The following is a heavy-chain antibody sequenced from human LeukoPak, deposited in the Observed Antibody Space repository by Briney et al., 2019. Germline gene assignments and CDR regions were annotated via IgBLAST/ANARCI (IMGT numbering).Heavy chain of an antibody. CDR2: MNPNSGNT. D-gene: IGHD3-10*01. CDR3: ARGQNVLLWFGEFINWFDP. Sequence: ASVTVSCKASGYTFTSYDINWVRQATGQGLEWMGWMNPNSGNTGYAQKFQGRVTMTRNTSISTAYMELSSLRSEDTAVYYCARGQNVLLWFGEFINWFDPWGQGTLVTVSS. CDR1: GYTFTSYD. V-gene: IGHV1-8*01. J-gene: IGHJ5*02.